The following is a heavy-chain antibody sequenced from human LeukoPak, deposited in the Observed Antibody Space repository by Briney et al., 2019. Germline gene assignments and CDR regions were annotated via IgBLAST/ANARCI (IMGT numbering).Heavy chain of an antibody. Sequence: GGSLRLSCAASGYNFSPFWMHWVRQAPGKGLVWVSHINADGSTIVYADSVKGRFTISRENAKNPLFLQMDSLRAEDTAVYYCARDRGNPDSFSIWGQGTVVTVSS. J-gene: IGHJ3*02. D-gene: IGHD3-10*01. CDR1: GYNFSPFW. CDR3: ARDRGNPDSFSI. V-gene: IGHV3-74*01. CDR2: INADGSTI.